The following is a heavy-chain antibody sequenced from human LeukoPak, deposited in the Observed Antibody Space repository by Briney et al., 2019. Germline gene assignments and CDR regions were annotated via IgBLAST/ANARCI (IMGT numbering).Heavy chain of an antibody. CDR2: IIPIFGTP. D-gene: IGHD3-3*01. Sequence: SVKVSCKASGDTFSSYAISWVRQAPGQGLEWMGGIIPIFGTPRYAQKFQGRVTITADESTSTAYMELSSLTSEDTAVYYCASLKGYDFWSGYYGWGQGTRFTVSS. CDR3: ASLKGYDFWSGYYG. CDR1: GDTFSSYA. V-gene: IGHV1-69*01. J-gene: IGHJ4*02.